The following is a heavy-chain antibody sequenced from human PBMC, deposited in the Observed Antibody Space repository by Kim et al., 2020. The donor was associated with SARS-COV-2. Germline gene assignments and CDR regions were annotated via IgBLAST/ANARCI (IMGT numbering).Heavy chain of an antibody. V-gene: IGHV3-23*01. CDR2: ISGSGGST. CDR3: AKELGYSLYYYYYYGMDV. D-gene: IGHD5-18*01. CDR1: GFTFSSYA. J-gene: IGHJ6*02. Sequence: GGSLRLSCAASGFTFSSYAMSWVRQAPGKGLEWVSAISGSGGSTYYADSVKGRFTISRDNSKNTLYLQMNSLRAEDTAVYYCAKELGYSLYYYYYYGMDVWGQGTTVTVPS.